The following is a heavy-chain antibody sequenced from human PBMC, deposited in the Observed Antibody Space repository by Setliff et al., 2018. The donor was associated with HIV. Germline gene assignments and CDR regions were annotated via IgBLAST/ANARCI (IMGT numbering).Heavy chain of an antibody. CDR2: IYYSGST. CDR1: GGSISSYY. CDR3: ARDLLGYCSSTSCHSHYMDV. Sequence: TLSLTCTVSGGSISSYYWSWIRQPPRKGLEWIGYIYYSGSTNYNPSLKSRVTISVDTSKNQFSLKLSSVTAADTAVYYCARDLLGYCSSTSCHSHYMDVWGKGTTVTVSS. V-gene: IGHV4-59*01. D-gene: IGHD2-2*01. J-gene: IGHJ6*03.